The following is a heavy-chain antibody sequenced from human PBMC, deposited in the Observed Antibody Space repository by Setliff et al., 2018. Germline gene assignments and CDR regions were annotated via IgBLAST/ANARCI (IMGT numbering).Heavy chain of an antibody. CDR3: ATGFLRYDILTGYYQRPHYFEY. D-gene: IGHD3-9*01. V-gene: IGHV1-18*01. J-gene: IGHJ4*02. Sequence: ASVKVSCKASGYTFTSYGISWVRQAPGQGLEWMGWISAYNGNTNYAQKLQGRVTMTTDTSTSTAYMELRSLRSEDTAVYYCATGFLRYDILTGYYQRPHYFEYWGQGTLVTVSS. CDR2: ISAYNGNT. CDR1: GYTFTSYG.